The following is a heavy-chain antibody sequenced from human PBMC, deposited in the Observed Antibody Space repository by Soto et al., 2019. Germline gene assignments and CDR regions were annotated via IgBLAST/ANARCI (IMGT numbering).Heavy chain of an antibody. CDR1: GYTFTSYG. V-gene: IGHV1-18*01. Sequence: ASVKVSCKASGYTFTSYGISWVRQAPGQGLERMGWISAYNGNTNYAQKLQGRVTMTTDTSASTAYMELRSLRSDDTAVYYCAREGHTIAVAGTRWFDPWGQGTLVTVSS. J-gene: IGHJ5*02. D-gene: IGHD6-19*01. CDR2: ISAYNGNT. CDR3: AREGHTIAVAGTRWFDP.